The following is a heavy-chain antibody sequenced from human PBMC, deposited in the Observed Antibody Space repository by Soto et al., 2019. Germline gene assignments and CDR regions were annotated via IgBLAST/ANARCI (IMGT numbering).Heavy chain of an antibody. CDR2: ISWSSGSI. Sequence: SLRLSCAASGFTFDDYAIVWVGQAPGKGLEWVSGISWSSGSIGYADSVKGRFTISRDNAKNSLSPQMNSLRAEDTALYYCARAPSSSNYYYYYMDVWGKGTTVTVSS. D-gene: IGHD6-6*01. CDR1: GFTFDDYA. J-gene: IGHJ6*03. CDR3: ARAPSSSNYYYYYMDV. V-gene: IGHV3-9*01.